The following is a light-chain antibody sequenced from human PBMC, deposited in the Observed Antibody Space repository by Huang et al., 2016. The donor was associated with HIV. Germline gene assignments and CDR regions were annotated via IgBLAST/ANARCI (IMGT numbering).Light chain of an antibody. CDR2: GAS. CDR1: QSVRSSF. Sequence: EIVLTQSPGTLSLSPGERATLSCRASQSVRSSFLAWYQKKPGQSPRLLIFGASNMATAIPDRFSGSGSATDFTLTISRLEPEDFAVYYCQQYGSSPLTFGGGTKVEIK. CDR3: QQYGSSPLT. V-gene: IGKV3-20*01. J-gene: IGKJ4*01.